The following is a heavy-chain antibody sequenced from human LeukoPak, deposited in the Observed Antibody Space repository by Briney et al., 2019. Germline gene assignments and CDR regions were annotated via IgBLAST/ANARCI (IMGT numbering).Heavy chain of an antibody. D-gene: IGHD6-19*01. CDR3: ARDFYSSGWVEY. Sequence: GGSLRLSCAASGFTFSSYAMSWVRQAPGKGLEWVSTISGSGGSTYYADSVKGRFTISRDNSKNTLYLQMNSLRAEDTAVYYCARDFYSSGWVEYWGQGTLVTVSS. CDR1: GFTFSSYA. J-gene: IGHJ4*02. V-gene: IGHV3-23*01. CDR2: ISGSGGST.